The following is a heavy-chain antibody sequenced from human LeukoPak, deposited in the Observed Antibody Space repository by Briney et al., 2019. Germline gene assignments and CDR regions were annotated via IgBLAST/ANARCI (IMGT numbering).Heavy chain of an antibody. V-gene: IGHV3-74*01. CDR3: ARGVGATIPFDY. D-gene: IGHD1-26*01. Sequence: LSGGSLRLSCAASGFTFSSYWMHWVRQAPGKGLVWVSRINSDGSSTSYADSVKGRFTISRDNAKNTLYLQMNSLRAEDTAVYYCARGVGATIPFDYWGQGTLVTVSS. CDR1: GFTFSSYW. CDR2: INSDGSST. J-gene: IGHJ4*02.